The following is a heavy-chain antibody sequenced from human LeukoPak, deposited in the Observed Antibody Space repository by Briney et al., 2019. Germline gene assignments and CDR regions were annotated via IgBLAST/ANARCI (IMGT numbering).Heavy chain of an antibody. CDR3: ASPGGYVEIAAIPFDY. CDR1: GFTFNSHN. V-gene: IGHV3-21*01. CDR2: ISTSSSYI. D-gene: IGHD5-24*01. J-gene: IGHJ4*02. Sequence: GGSLRLSCAASGFTFNSHNMNWVRQAPGKGLEWVSSISTSSSYIYYADSVKGRFTISRDNAKNSLYLQMNSLRAEDTAVYYCASPGGYVEIAAIPFDYWGQGTLVTVSS.